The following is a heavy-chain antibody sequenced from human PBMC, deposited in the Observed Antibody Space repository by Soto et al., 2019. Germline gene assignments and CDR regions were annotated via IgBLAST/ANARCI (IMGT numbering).Heavy chain of an antibody. V-gene: IGHV1-24*01. CDR3: ATDWGDCSGGSCYFDAFDI. J-gene: IGHJ3*02. Sequence: ASVKVSCKVSGYTLTELSMHWVRQAPGKGLEWMGGFDPEDGETIYAQKFQGRVTMTEDTSTDTAYMELSSLRSEDTAVYYCATDWGDCSGGSCYFDAFDIWGQGTMVTVSS. D-gene: IGHD2-15*01. CDR2: FDPEDGET. CDR1: GYTLTELS.